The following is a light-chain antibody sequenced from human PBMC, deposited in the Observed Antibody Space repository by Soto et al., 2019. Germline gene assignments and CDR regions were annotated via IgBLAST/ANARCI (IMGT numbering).Light chain of an antibody. V-gene: IGKV3-20*01. CDR3: QQYGSSGT. CDR2: GAS. CDR1: QSVSNNY. Sequence: VMTQSPATLSVSPGERATLSCRASQSVSNNYLAWYRQKPGQAPRLLIYGASNRATGIPDRFSGSGSGTDFTLTISRLEPEDFAVYYCQQYGSSGTFGQGTKVDIK. J-gene: IGKJ1*01.